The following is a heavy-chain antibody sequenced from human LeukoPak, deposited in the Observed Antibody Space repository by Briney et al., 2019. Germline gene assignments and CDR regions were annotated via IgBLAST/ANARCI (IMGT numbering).Heavy chain of an antibody. J-gene: IGHJ4*02. CDR3: ARDLMVRGVFDY. Sequence: PGGSLRLSCAASGFTFSSYWMHCVRQAPGKGLVWVSRINSDVSSTHYADSVKGRFTTSTDNAKNTLYLQMKSLRDVDTALCYCARDLMVRGVFDYWGQGTLVTVSS. CDR1: GFTFSSYW. CDR2: INSDVSST. V-gene: IGHV3-74*01. D-gene: IGHD3-10*01.